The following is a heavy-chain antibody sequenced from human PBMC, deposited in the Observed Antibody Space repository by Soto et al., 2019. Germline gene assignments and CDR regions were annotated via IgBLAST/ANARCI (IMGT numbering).Heavy chain of an antibody. V-gene: IGHV4-34*01. CDR3: ASHPSKKPRRAGSWTAFDI. CDR2: INHSGST. D-gene: IGHD6-13*01. J-gene: IGHJ3*02. Sequence: PSETLYLTCAVYGGSFSGYYWTWIRQPPGKGLEWIGEINHSGSTNYNPSLKSRVTISVDTSKNQFSLKLTSVTAADTAVYYCASHPSKKPRRAGSWTAFDIWGQGTMVTVSS. CDR1: GGSFSGYY.